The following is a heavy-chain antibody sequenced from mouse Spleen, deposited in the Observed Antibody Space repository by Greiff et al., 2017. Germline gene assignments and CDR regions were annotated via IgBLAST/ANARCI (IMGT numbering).Heavy chain of an antibody. J-gene: IGHJ2*01. CDR3: ARGAGDYPYYFDY. D-gene: IGHD2-4*01. CDR1: GYTFTSYW. V-gene: IGHV1-69*01. Sequence: QVQLQQPGAELVMPGASVKLSCKASGYTFTSYWMHWVKQRPGQGLEWIGEIDPSDSYTNYNQKFKGKATLTVDKSSSTAYMQLSSLTSEDSAVYYCARGAGDYPYYFDYWGQGTTLTVSS. CDR2: IDPSDSYT.